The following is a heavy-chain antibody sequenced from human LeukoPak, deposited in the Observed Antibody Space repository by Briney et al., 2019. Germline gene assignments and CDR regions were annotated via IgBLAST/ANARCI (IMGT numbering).Heavy chain of an antibody. D-gene: IGHD6-19*01. J-gene: IGHJ4*02. CDR3: AREGWAVARKVDY. CDR1: GFPFSNYW. V-gene: IGHV3-74*01. CDR2: INTDERTT. Sequence: GGPLRLSCTASGFPFSNYWMHWVRQAPGKGLLWVSRINTDERTTDYADSVKGRFTISRDNARNTLYLQMNSLRAEDTGVYYCAREGWAVARKVDYWGRGTLVTVSS.